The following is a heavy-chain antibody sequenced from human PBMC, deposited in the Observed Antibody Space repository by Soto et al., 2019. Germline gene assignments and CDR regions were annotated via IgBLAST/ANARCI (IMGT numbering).Heavy chain of an antibody. CDR2: ISYDGSNK. Sequence: QVQLVESGGGVVQPGRSLRLSCAASGFTFSSYGMHWVRQAPGKGLEWVAVISYDGSNKYYADSVKGRFTISRDNSKNTLYLQMNSLRAEDTAVYYCAKDRGAGPYYFDYRGQGTLVTVSS. CDR3: AKDRGAGPYYFDY. J-gene: IGHJ4*02. V-gene: IGHV3-30*18. CDR1: GFTFSSYG. D-gene: IGHD3-10*01.